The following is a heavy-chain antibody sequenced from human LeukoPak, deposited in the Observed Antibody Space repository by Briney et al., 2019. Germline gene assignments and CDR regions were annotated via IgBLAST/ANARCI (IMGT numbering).Heavy chain of an antibody. Sequence: SQTLSLTSAISGDSVSNKNTAWNWIRQSPSRGLEWLGRTYYRSRWYIDYAVSVKSRITINPDTSKNQFSLQLNSVTPEDTAVYYCARDDNRYWHFDLWGRGTLVTVSS. D-gene: IGHD1-1*01. CDR2: TYYRSRWYI. CDR3: ARDDNRYWHFDL. CDR1: GDSVSNKNTA. V-gene: IGHV6-1*01. J-gene: IGHJ2*01.